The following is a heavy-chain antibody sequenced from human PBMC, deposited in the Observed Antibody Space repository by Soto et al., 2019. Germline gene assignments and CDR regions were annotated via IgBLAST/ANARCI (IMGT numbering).Heavy chain of an antibody. CDR2: IYYSGST. D-gene: IGHD2-15*01. J-gene: IGHJ4*02. V-gene: IGHV4-59*01. CDR1: GGSISSYY. Sequence: SDTLSLTCTVSGGSISSYYWSWIRQPPGKGLEWIGYIYYSGSTNYNPSLKSRVTISVDTSKNQFSLKLSSVTAADTAVYYCARGYCSGGSCYAVDYWGQGTLVTVSS. CDR3: ARGYCSGGSCYAVDY.